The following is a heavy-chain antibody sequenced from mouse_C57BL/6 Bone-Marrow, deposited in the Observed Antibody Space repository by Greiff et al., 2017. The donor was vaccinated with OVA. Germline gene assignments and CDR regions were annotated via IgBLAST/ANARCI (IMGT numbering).Heavy chain of an antibody. D-gene: IGHD1-1*01. CDR2: IYPRSGNT. CDR1: GYTFTSYG. Sequence: QVQLQQSGAELARPGASVKVSCKASGYTFTSYGISWVKQRTGQGLEWIGEIYPRSGNTYYNEKFKGKATLTADKSSSTAYMELRSLTSEDSAVYFCARYYYGIRASWYTYLSGTGTTVTVSS. CDR3: ARYYYGIRASWYTYL. J-gene: IGHJ1*03. V-gene: IGHV1-81*01.